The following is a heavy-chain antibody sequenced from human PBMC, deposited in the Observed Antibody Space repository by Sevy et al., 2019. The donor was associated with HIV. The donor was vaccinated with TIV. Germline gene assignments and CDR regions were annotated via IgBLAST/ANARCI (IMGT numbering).Heavy chain of an antibody. CDR3: ARGSRGTFGY. Sequence: GGSLRLSCAASGLTLTNYWMHWVRQAPGKGLVWVSHINTDGKMTRYADSVKGRFTISRDNAKNTLYLQMNSLRDEDTAVYYCARGSRGTFGYWGQRTLITVSS. CDR2: INTDGKMT. J-gene: IGHJ4*02. V-gene: IGHV3-74*01. CDR1: GLTLTNYW. D-gene: IGHD1-26*01.